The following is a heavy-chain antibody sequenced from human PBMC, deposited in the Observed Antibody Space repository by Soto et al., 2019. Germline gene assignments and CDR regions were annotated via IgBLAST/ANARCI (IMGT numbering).Heavy chain of an antibody. J-gene: IGHJ5*02. V-gene: IGHV4-31*03. CDR3: ARKYCSGGSCSHFDH. CDR2: IYYSGST. Sequence: SETLSLTCTVSGGSISSGGYYWSWIRQHPGKGLEWIGYIYYSGSTYYNPSLKSRVTISVDTSKNQFSLKLSSVTAADTAVYYCARKYCSGGSCSHFDHWGQGTLVTVSS. CDR1: GGSISSGGYY. D-gene: IGHD2-15*01.